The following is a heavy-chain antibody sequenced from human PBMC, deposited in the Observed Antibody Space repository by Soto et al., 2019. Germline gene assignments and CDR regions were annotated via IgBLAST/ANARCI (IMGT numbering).Heavy chain of an antibody. D-gene: IGHD1-26*01. J-gene: IGHJ4*02. V-gene: IGHV3-30*18. CDR3: AKRKRGAPVSYFDY. Sequence: QVQLVESGGGVVQPGRSLRLSCAASGFTFSSFGMDWVRQAPGKGLEWVAVISNDGSNKYYGDSVKGRFTISRDNSKNMLYLQMNSLRPEDTAVYYCAKRKRGAPVSYFDYWCQGTLVTVSS. CDR1: GFTFSSFG. CDR2: ISNDGSNK.